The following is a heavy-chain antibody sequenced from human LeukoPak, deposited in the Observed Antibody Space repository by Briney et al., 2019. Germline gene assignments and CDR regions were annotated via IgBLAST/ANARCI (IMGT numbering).Heavy chain of an antibody. CDR2: IYNSGST. D-gene: IGHD5-24*01. Sequence: PSETLSLTCTVSGGSIGSYYWSWIRQPPGKGLEWIGYIYNSGSTNYSPSLKSRVSISVDTPKNQFSLRLSSVIAADTAVYYCARPSRDGYRYTFDYWGQGILVTVSS. V-gene: IGHV4-59*01. CDR3: ARPSRDGYRYTFDY. J-gene: IGHJ4*02. CDR1: GGSIGSYY.